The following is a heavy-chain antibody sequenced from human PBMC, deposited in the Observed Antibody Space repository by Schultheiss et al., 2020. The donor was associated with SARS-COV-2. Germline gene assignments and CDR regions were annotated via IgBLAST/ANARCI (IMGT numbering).Heavy chain of an antibody. D-gene: IGHD2-15*01. J-gene: IGHJ4*02. V-gene: IGHV1-3*01. CDR1: GFTFTSYT. CDR2: INAGNGNT. CDR3: ARIVVVVAAMGDFDY. Sequence: ASVKVSCKASGFTFTSYTMHWVRQAPGQRLEWMGWINAGNGNTKYSQKLQGRVTMTTDTSTSTAYMELRSLRSDDTAVYYCARIVVVVAAMGDFDYWGQGTLVTVSS.